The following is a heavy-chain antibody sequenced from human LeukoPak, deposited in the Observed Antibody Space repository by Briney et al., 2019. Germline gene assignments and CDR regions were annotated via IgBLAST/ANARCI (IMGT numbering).Heavy chain of an antibody. J-gene: IGHJ4*02. CDR3: ARAPMVRGLFY. D-gene: IGHD3-10*01. CDR2: IYYSGST. Sequence: SETLSLTCTVSGGSISSYYWSWIRQPPGKGLEWIGYIYYSGSTNYNPSLKSRVTISVDTSKNQFSLKLSSVTAADTAVYYCARAPMVRGLFYWGQGTLVTVSS. V-gene: IGHV4-59*01. CDR1: GGSISSYY.